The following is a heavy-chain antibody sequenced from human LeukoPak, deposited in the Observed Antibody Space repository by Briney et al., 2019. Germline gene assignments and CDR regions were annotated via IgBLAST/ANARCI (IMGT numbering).Heavy chain of an antibody. CDR3: ARGEACSSTSCYFSLVDC. J-gene: IGHJ4*02. CDR1: GCTFDDYG. D-gene: IGHD2-2*01. Sequence: PGGSLRLSCAASGCTFDDYGMSWVRQAPGKGLEWVSGINWNGGSTGYADSVKGRFPLSRHNAKNSLYLQMNSLRAEDTALYYCARGEACSSTSCYFSLVDCWGQGTLVTVSS. V-gene: IGHV3-20*04. CDR2: INWNGGST.